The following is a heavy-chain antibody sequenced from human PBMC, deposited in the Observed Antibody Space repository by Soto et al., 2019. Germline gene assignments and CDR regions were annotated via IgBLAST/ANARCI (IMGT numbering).Heavy chain of an antibody. J-gene: IGHJ6*02. D-gene: IGHD1-7*01. V-gene: IGHV5-10-1*03. CDR3: ARRRITGTTALGMDV. CDR2: IDPSDSYT. CDR1: GYSFTSYW. Sequence: EVQLVQSGAEVKKPGESLRISCKGSGYSFTSYWISWVRQMPGKGLEWMGRIDPSDSYTNYSPSFQGHVTISADKSISTAYLQWSSLKASDTAMYYCARRRITGTTALGMDVWGQGTTVTVSS.